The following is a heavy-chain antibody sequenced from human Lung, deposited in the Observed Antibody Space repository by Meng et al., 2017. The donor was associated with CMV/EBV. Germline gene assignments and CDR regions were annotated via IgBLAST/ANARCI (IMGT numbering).Heavy chain of an antibody. V-gene: IGHV3-23*01. J-gene: IGHJ4*02. D-gene: IGHD2-15*01. Sequence: GESLKIXXAASGFTFNTYAMTWVRQAPGRGLESVSIISGNGGVTYYADSVKGRFTISRDNSKNTVYLQMNSLRAEDTAVYYCAKDLRDIVVLVGARVHWGQGTXVTVSS. CDR2: ISGNGGVT. CDR1: GFTFNTYA. CDR3: AKDLRDIVVLVGARVH.